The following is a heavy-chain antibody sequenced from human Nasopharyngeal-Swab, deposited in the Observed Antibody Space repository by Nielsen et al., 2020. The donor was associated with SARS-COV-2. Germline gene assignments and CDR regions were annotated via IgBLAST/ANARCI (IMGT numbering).Heavy chain of an antibody. Sequence: SETLSLTCTVSGASLNSNYSWGCTRQPPGKGLEWIAIIYYTGGTHLNPSLKTRSTTPVDTSNVQFSLKLNSATAADTAVYYCARWSSWYNWLDPWGQGTQVIVSS. D-gene: IGHD6-13*01. V-gene: IGHV4-39*01. CDR2: IYYTGGT. CDR3: ARWSSWYNWLDP. J-gene: IGHJ5*02. CDR1: GASLNSNYS.